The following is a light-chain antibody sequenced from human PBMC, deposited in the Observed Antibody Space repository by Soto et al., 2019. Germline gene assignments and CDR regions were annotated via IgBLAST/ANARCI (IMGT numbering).Light chain of an antibody. V-gene: IGKV1-5*03. Sequence: DIQMTQSPSTLSASVGDRVTITCRASQSISVWLAWYQQKAGKAPNLLIYKASRLESGVPSRFSGSGSETEFTLTISGLQPGDSATYFCQQANSLPVNFGPGTKVDIK. J-gene: IGKJ3*01. CDR2: KAS. CDR1: QSISVW. CDR3: QQANSLPVN.